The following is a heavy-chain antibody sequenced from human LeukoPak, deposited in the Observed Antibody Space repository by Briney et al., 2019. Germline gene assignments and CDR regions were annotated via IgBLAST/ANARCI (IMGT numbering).Heavy chain of an antibody. Sequence: SETLSLTCTVSGASISSSYWSWIRQTPGTGLEWIAYLHYSGSTKYNPSLASRVATSVDTANNQFSLKLTSVTAADTAVYYCVRGFFDSSGYSNAFDIWGQGTMVTVSS. J-gene: IGHJ3*02. CDR1: GASISSSY. CDR3: VRGFFDSSGYSNAFDI. CDR2: LHYSGST. D-gene: IGHD3-22*01. V-gene: IGHV4-59*12.